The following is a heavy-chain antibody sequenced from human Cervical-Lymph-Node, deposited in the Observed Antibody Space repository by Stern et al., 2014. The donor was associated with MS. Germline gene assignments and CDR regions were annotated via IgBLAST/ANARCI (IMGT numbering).Heavy chain of an antibody. V-gene: IGHV1-58*01. CDR1: GFTFTSSA. Sequence: QLQQSGPEVKKPGTSVKVSCKASGFTFTSSAVQWVRQARGQRLEWIGLIVVGSGNTSYAKKFQERVTITRDMSTSTAYMELSSLRSEDTAVYYCAAEPMYYSDSVGAFDIWGQGTMVTVSS. J-gene: IGHJ3*02. CDR2: IVVGSGNT. D-gene: IGHD3-22*01. CDR3: AAEPMYYSDSVGAFDI.